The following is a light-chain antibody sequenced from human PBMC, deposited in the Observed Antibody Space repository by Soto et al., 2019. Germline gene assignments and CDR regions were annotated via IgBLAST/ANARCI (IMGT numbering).Light chain of an antibody. CDR1: QSVSYN. J-gene: IGKJ4*01. CDR3: QQYKNWPPLT. Sequence: EIVMTQSPATLSVSPGETATLSCRASQSVSYNLAWYQQKPGQGPRLLIYGAFTRATRIPARFSGSGSGTEFTLPISSLQSEDFSVYYCQQYKNWPPLTFGGGTKVEIK. V-gene: IGKV3-15*01. CDR2: GAF.